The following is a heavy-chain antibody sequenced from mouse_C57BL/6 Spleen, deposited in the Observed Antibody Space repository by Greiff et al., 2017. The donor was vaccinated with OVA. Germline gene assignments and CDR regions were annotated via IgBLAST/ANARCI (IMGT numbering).Heavy chain of an antibody. Sequence: VQLKQPGAELVKPGASVKLSCKASGYTFTSYWMQWVKQRPGQGLEWIGEIDPSDSYTNYNQKFKGKATLTVDTSSSTAYMQLSSLTSEDSAVYYCARSYYRLPWFAYWGQGTLVTVSA. D-gene: IGHD2-14*01. CDR1: GYTFTSYW. J-gene: IGHJ3*01. CDR3: ARSYYRLPWFAY. CDR2: IDPSDSYT. V-gene: IGHV1-50*01.